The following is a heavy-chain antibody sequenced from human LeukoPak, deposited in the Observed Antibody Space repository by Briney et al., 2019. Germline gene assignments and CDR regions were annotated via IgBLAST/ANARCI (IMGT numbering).Heavy chain of an antibody. CDR3: ARGGIIVVVPAARTNWFDP. CDR1: GGSFSGYY. V-gene: IGHV4-34*01. CDR2: INHSGST. D-gene: IGHD2-2*01. Sequence: SETLSLTCAVYGGSFSGYYWSWIRQPPGKGLEWIGEINHSGSTNYNPSLKSRVTISVDTSKNQFSLKLSSVTAADTAVYYCARGGIIVVVPAARTNWFDPWGQGTLVTVSS. J-gene: IGHJ5*02.